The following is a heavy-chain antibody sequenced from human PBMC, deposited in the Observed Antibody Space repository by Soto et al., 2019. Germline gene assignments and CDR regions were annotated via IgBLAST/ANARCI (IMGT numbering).Heavy chain of an antibody. J-gene: IGHJ6*02. CDR1: GFTFSSYA. CDR2: ISYDGSNK. CDR3: SGSLSAGDYYYYGMDV. Sequence: GGSLRLSCAASGFTFSSYAMHWVRQAPGKGLEWVAVISYDGSNKYYADSVKGRFTISRDNSKNTLYLQMNSLRAEDTAVYYCSGSLSAGDYYYYGMDVWGQGTTVTVSS. V-gene: IGHV3-30-3*01. D-gene: IGHD3-22*01.